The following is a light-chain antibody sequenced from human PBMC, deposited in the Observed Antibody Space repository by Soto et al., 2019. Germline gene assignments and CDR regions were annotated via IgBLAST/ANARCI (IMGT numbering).Light chain of an antibody. Sequence: PGEIASLSCRASQSVSSYLAWYQQKPGQAPRLLIYGASSRATGIPDRFSGSGSGTDFTLTISRLEPEDFAVYYCQQYGNSPPSVTFGPGTKVDIK. CDR1: QSVSSY. J-gene: IGKJ3*01. CDR3: QQYGNSPPSVT. V-gene: IGKV3-20*01. CDR2: GAS.